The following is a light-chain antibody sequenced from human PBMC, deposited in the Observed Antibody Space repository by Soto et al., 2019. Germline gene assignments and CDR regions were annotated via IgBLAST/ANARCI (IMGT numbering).Light chain of an antibody. Sequence: EIVLTQSPATLSLSPGERASLSCRASQSVSTSLAWYQQKPGQAPRLLIYDTSKRATGIPARFSGSGSGTDFTLTIRSLEPEDFAVYYCQKRTNWLWTFGQGTKVEIK. CDR1: QSVSTS. CDR3: QKRTNWLWT. CDR2: DTS. V-gene: IGKV3-11*01. J-gene: IGKJ1*01.